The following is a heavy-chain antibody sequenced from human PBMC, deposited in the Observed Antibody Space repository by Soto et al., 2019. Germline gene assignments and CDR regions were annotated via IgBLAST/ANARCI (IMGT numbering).Heavy chain of an antibody. CDR3: ARDKITGLFDY. CDR1: GGSFSGYY. CDR2: INHSGST. Sequence: PSETLSLTCAVYGGSFSGYYWTWIRQPPGTGLEWIGEINHSGSTNYNPSLKSRVTISVDTSKNQFSLKLTSVTAADTAVYYCARDKITGLFDYWGQGTLVTVSA. V-gene: IGHV4-34*01. J-gene: IGHJ4*02. D-gene: IGHD2-8*02.